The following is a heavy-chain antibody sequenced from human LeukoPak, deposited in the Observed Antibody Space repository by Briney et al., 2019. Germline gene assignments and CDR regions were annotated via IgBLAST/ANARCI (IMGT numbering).Heavy chain of an antibody. D-gene: IGHD5-12*01. CDR2: IYSGGST. V-gene: IGHV3-66*01. CDR1: GFTVKSNY. CDR3: ARARGGGYEYFDY. J-gene: IGHJ4*02. Sequence: GGSLRLSCAASGFTVKSNYMSWVHQAPGKGLEWVSLIYSGGSTFYADSVEGRFTISRDNSKNTLYLQMNSLRPEDTAVYSCARARGGGYEYFDYWGQGTLVTVSS.